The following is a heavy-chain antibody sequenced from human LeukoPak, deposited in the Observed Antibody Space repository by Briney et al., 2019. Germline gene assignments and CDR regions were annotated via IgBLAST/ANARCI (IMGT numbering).Heavy chain of an antibody. D-gene: IGHD6-6*01. CDR2: ISSSSSTI. CDR3: AKVKRSIAAPYYFDY. Sequence: GGSLRLSCAASGFTFSSFSMNWVRQAPGKGLEWVSYISSSSSTIYYADSVKGRFTISRDNAKNSLYLQMNSLRAEDTAVYYCAKVKRSIAAPYYFDYWGQGTLVTVSS. CDR1: GFTFSSFS. J-gene: IGHJ4*02. V-gene: IGHV3-48*04.